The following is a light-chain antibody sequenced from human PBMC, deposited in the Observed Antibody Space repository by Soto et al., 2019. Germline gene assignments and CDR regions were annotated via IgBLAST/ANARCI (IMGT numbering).Light chain of an antibody. CDR1: ESLLHITGETF. J-gene: IGKJ5*01. Sequence: DVVLTQTPLYISVAPCQPTSRSCKSSESLLHITGETFLFWYLQKSGQSPQLLIYEVSTRVSGVPDRFSGSGSGTDFTLEISRVETDDVGIYYCLQSTQLPPTFGQGTRLEIK. CDR2: EVS. V-gene: IGKV2D-29*02. CDR3: LQSTQLPPT.